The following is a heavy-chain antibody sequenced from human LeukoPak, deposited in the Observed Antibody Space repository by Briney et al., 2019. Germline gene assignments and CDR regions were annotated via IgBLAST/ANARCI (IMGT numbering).Heavy chain of an antibody. CDR1: GFTFSTYG. D-gene: IGHD2-2*01. V-gene: IGHV3-33*01. Sequence: PGGSLRLSCAASGFTFSTYGMHWVRQAPGKGLEGVAVLWDDGINTSYADSVKGRFTISRDTSQNTLYLQMDSLRAEDTAVYFCGVLPAATMLRDFWGQGTLVTVSS. CDR3: GVLPAATMLRDF. J-gene: IGHJ4*02. CDR2: LWDDGINT.